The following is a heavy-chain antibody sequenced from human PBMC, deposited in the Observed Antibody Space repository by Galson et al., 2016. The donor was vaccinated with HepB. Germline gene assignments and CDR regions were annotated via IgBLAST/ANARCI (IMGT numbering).Heavy chain of an antibody. D-gene: IGHD1-14*01. CDR1: WDSVSGNGAAA. CDR3: ARGTRNAFDY. Sequence: CAISWDSVSGNGAAAWNWFRQSPSRGLEWLGRTYYRSKWYYEYALSVTSRITISPDTSENQFSLQLNSVTPEDAAVYFCARGTRNAFDYWGQGTLVTVSS. CDR2: TYYRSKWYY. J-gene: IGHJ4*02. V-gene: IGHV6-1*01.